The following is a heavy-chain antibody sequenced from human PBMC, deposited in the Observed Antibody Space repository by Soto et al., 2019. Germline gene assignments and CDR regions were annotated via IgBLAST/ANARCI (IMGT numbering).Heavy chain of an antibody. CDR2: INAGNGNT. CDR3: ARSIAAPSKYHYSSCGIDV. V-gene: IGHV1-3*01. CDR1: GYTFTSYA. D-gene: IGHD6-6*01. J-gene: IGHJ6*02. Sequence: ASVKVSCKASGYTFTSYAMHWVRQAPGQRLEWMGWINAGNGNTKYSQKFQGRVTITRDTSASTAYMELSSLRSEDTAVYYCARSIAAPSKYHYSSCGIDVWGQGTTVTGSS.